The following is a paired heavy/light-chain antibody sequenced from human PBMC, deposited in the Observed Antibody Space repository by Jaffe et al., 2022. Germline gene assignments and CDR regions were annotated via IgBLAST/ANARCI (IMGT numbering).Heavy chain of an antibody. D-gene: IGHD3-22*01. CDR2: IGSSGTTM. J-gene: IGHJ6*03. CDR1: GFTFSNYE. Sequence: EVQLVESGGGLVQPGGSLRLSCAASGFTFSNYEMNWVRQAPGKGLEWISYIGSSGTTMYYAESVEGRFTISRDNAKNSLYLQMDSLRAEDTAVYYCAREGIYYDTSDYPRPYYYYYMDVWGKGTTVTVSS. CDR3: AREGIYYDTSDYPRPYYYYYMDV. V-gene: IGHV3-48*03.
Light chain of an antibody. V-gene: IGKV1-9*01. CDR3: QYLKNFPRT. Sequence: IQLTQSPSFLSASVGDRVTITCRASQGISSYLAWYQQKPGKAPKLLIYAASTLQSGVPSRFSGSGSGTEFTLTISSLQPEDFATYYCQYLKNFPRTFGPGTNVDIK. CDR1: QGISSY. J-gene: IGKJ3*01. CDR2: AAS.